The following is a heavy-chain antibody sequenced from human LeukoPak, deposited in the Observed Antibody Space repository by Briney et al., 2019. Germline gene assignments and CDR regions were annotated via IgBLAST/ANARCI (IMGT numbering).Heavy chain of an antibody. J-gene: IGHJ5*02. Sequence: GASVKVSGKASAYTYTSYGISWVRQAPGQGLEWMGWISAYNGNTNYAQKLQGRVTMTTDTSTSTAYMELRSLRSDDTAVYYCARGPRVGVVPAAVHWFDPWGQGTLVTVSS. CDR3: ARGPRVGVVPAAVHWFDP. V-gene: IGHV1-18*01. CDR2: ISAYNGNT. D-gene: IGHD2-2*01. CDR1: AYTYTSYG.